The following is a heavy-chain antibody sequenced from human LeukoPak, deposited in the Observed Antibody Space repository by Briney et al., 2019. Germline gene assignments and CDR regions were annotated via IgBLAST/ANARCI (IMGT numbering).Heavy chain of an antibody. V-gene: IGHV7-4-1*02. J-gene: IGHJ4*02. Sequence: ASVKVSCKASGYTFTSYAMNWVRQAPGQGLEWMGWINTNTGNPTYAQGFTGRFVFSLDTSVSTAYLQISSLKAEDTAVYYCARESLYYDSSGYHFDYWGQGTLVTVSS. CDR3: ARESLYYDSSGYHFDY. D-gene: IGHD3-22*01. CDR1: GYTFTSYA. CDR2: INTNTGNP.